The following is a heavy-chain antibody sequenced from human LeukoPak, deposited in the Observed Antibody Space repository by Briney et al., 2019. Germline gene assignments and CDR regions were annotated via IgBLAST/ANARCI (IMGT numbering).Heavy chain of an antibody. Sequence: GRSLRLSCAASGFTFGSYAMSWVRQAPGKGLEWVSAISGSGGSTYYADSVKGRFTISRDNSKNTLYLQMNSLRAEDTAVYYCVGCSCTSCSFFGYWGQGTLVTVSS. J-gene: IGHJ4*02. CDR2: ISGSGGST. CDR1: GFTFGSYA. V-gene: IGHV3-23*01. CDR3: VGCSCTSCSFFGY. D-gene: IGHD2-2*01.